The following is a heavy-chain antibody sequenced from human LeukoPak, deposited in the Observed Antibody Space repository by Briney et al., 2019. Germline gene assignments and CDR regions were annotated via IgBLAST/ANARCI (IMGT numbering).Heavy chain of an antibody. V-gene: IGHV3-30*02. CDR2: IRYDGSNK. D-gene: IGHD2-15*01. CDR3: AKAPTYCSGGSCYFDY. Sequence: PGGSLGLSCAASGFTFSSYGIHWVRQAPGKGLEWVAFIRYDGSNKYYADSVKGRFTISRDNSKNTLYLQMNSLRAEDTAVYYCAKAPTYCSGGSCYFDYWGQGTLVTVSS. CDR1: GFTFSSYG. J-gene: IGHJ4*02.